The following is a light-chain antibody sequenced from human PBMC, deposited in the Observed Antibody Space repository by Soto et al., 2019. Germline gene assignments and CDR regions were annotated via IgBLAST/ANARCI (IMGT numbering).Light chain of an antibody. CDR1: SGHSTYI. V-gene: IGLV4-60*02. Sequence: QPVLTLSSSASASLGSSVKLTCTLSSGHSTYIIAWHQQQPGKAPRYLMKLEGSGSYNKGSGVPDRFSGSSSGADRYLTISNLQFEYEADYYCETWDINPHVVFGGGTKLTVL. CDR3: ETWDINPHVV. CDR2: LEGSGSY. J-gene: IGLJ2*01.